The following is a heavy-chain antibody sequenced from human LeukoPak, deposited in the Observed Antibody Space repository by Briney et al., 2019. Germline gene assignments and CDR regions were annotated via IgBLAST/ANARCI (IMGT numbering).Heavy chain of an antibody. CDR3: AKAYDYVWGSYRYTGIDY. J-gene: IGHJ4*02. CDR1: GFTFSSYA. D-gene: IGHD3-16*02. V-gene: IGHV3-23*01. CDR2: ISGSGGST. Sequence: GGSLRLSCAASGFTFSSYAMSWVRQAPGKGLEWISAISGSGGSTYYADSVKGRFTISRDNSKNTLYLQMNSLRAEDTAVYYCAKAYDYVWGSYRYTGIDYWGQGTLVTVSS.